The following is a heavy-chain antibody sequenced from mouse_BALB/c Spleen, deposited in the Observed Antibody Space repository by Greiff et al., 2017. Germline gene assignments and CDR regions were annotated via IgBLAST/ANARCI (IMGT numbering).Heavy chain of an antibody. CDR1: GDSITSGY. D-gene: IGHD1-2*01. CDR2: ISYSGST. Sequence: EVHLVESGPSLVKPSQTLSLTCSVTGDSITSGYWNWIRKFPGNKLEYMGYISYSGSTYYNPSLKSRISITRDTSKNQYYLQLNSVTTEDTATYYCARYLLRPYWYFDVWGAGTTVTVSS. CDR3: ARYLLRPYWYFDV. V-gene: IGHV3-8*02. J-gene: IGHJ1*01.